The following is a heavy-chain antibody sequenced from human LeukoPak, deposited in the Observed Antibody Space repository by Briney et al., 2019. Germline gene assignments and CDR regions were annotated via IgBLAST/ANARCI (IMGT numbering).Heavy chain of an antibody. CDR2: ITGGGDTT. CDR3: AKAANYDILTGYYLDY. J-gene: IGHJ4*02. Sequence: PGGSLRLSCAASGFTFYDYAMTWVRQAPGKGLEWVSAITGGGDTTYYADSVKGRFTISRDNSKNTLYLQMNNLRAEDTAIYYCAKAANYDILTGYYLDYWGQGTLVTVSS. V-gene: IGHV3-23*01. D-gene: IGHD3-9*01. CDR1: GFTFYDYA.